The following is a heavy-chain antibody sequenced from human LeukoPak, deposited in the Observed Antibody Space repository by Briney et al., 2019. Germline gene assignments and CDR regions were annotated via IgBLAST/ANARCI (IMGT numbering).Heavy chain of an antibody. V-gene: IGHV4-59*01. CDR3: ASTARWLFFDS. J-gene: IGHJ4*02. CDR2: ISYSVST. D-gene: IGHD3-22*01. CDR1: VGSINTSY. Sequence: SETLSLTCTVSVGSINTSYWSCFRQSPGKGREGIGFISYSVSTNYDPSLKSRVTILLDTPKNQVSLKLSSVTAADTAVYYCASTARWLFFDSWGPGILVTVSS.